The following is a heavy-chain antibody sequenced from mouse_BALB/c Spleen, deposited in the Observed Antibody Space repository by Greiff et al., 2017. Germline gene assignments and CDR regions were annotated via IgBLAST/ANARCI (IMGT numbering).Heavy chain of an antibody. D-gene: IGHD2-4*01. V-gene: IGHV2-2*02. J-gene: IGHJ4*01. CDR2: IWSGGST. CDR3: ARSTMITVADY. Sequence: VKVVESGPGLVQPSQSLSITCTVSGFSLTSYGVHWVRQSPGKGLEWLGVIWSGGSTDYNAAFISRLSISKDNSKSQVFFKMNSLQANDTAIYYCARSTMITVADYWGQGTSVTVSS. CDR1: GFSLTSYG.